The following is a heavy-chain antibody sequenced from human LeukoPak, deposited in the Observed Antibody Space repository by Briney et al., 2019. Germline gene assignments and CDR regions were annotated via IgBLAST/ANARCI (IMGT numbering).Heavy chain of an antibody. Sequence: SETLSLTCTVSGGSISSDYWSWIRQPPGKGLEWIGYIYYSGSTNYNPSLKSRVTISVDTSKNQFSLKLSSVTAADTAVYYCARARSLLWFGELVWFDPWGQGTLVTVSS. CDR3: ARARSLLWFGELVWFDP. D-gene: IGHD3-10*01. CDR2: IYYSGST. V-gene: IGHV4-59*01. J-gene: IGHJ5*02. CDR1: GGSISSDY.